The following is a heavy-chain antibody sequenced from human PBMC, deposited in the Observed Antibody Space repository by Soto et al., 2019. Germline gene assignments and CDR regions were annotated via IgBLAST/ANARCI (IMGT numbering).Heavy chain of an antibody. CDR1: GCNVSSSE. V-gene: IGHV3-30*03. D-gene: IGHD3-10*02. J-gene: IGHJ4*02. CDR2: ITYSGSNI. CDR3: TIVRVADSALDH. Sequence: GSLTLSCEASGCNVSSSERFWVLQAPGKGLEWVSRITYSGSNIYYAKSVKGRFTISRDNSKNTLFLHMSNLRAEDTAMYYCTIVRVADSALDHWGQGTLVTVSS.